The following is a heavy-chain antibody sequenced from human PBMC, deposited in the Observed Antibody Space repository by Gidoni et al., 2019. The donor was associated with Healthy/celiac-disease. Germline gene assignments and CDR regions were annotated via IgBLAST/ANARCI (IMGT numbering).Heavy chain of an antibody. Sequence: VQLAQSGAEGKKPGASVKVSCKASGYTFTSYAMHWVRQAPGQRLEWMGWINAGNGNTKYSQKFQGRVTITRDTSASTAYMELSSLRSEDTAVYYCARATRLVVPAAMLNYWGQGTLVTVSS. V-gene: IGHV1-3*01. CDR2: INAGNGNT. CDR1: GYTFTSYA. D-gene: IGHD2-2*01. CDR3: ARATRLVVPAAMLNY. J-gene: IGHJ4*02.